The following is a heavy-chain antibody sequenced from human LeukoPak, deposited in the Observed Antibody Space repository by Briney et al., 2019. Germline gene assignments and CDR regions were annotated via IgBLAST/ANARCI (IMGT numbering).Heavy chain of an antibody. CDR1: GYTFTGYY. V-gene: IGHV1-2*02. J-gene: IGHJ4*02. CDR2: INPNSGGT. Sequence: EASVKVSCNASGYTFTGYYMHWVRQAPGQGLEWMGWINPNSGGTNYAQKFQGRVTMTRDTSITTAYMELSRLRSDDMAVYYCARGQGGGSSVPCGDYWGQGTLVTVSS. CDR3: ARGQGGGSSVPCGDY. D-gene: IGHD2-2*01.